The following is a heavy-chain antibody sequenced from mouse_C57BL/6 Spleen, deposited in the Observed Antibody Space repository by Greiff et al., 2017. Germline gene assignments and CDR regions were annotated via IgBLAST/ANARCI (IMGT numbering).Heavy chain of an antibody. D-gene: IGHD1-1*01. CDR3: TRRGTTGGYFDY. CDR1: GYTFTDYE. V-gene: IGHV1-15*01. Sequence: QMQLQQSGAELVRPGASVTLSCKASGYTFTDYEMHWVKQTPVHGLEWIGAIDPETGGTAYNQKFKGTAILTADKSPSTAYMELRSLTSEDSAVYYCTRRGTTGGYFDYWGQGTTLTVSS. CDR2: IDPETGGT. J-gene: IGHJ2*01.